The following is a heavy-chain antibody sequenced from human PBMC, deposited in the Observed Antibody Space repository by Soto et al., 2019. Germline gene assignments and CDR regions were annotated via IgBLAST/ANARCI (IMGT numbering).Heavy chain of an antibody. CDR2: IIPIFGTA. Sequence: QVQLVQSGAVVKKPGSSVKVSCKASGGTFSSYAISWVRQAPGQGLEWMGGIIPIFGTANYAQKFQGRVTITADESTSTAYMELSSLRSEDTAVYYCARALHCTNGVCPPDFDYWGQGTLVTVSS. J-gene: IGHJ4*02. V-gene: IGHV1-69*12. D-gene: IGHD2-8*01. CDR1: GGTFSSYA. CDR3: ARALHCTNGVCPPDFDY.